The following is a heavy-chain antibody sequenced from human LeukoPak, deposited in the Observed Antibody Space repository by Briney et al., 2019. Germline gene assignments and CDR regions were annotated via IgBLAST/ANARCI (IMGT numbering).Heavy chain of an antibody. J-gene: IGHJ4*02. D-gene: IGHD3-10*01. Sequence: SETLSLTCTVSSGSISSYYWSWIRQPPGKGLEWIGYIYYSGSTNYNPSLKSRVTISVDTSKNQFSLKLSSVTAADTAVYYCARTYYYGSGSYRGIAFFDYWGQGTLVTVSS. CDR2: IYYSGST. CDR3: ARTYYYGSGSYRGIAFFDY. V-gene: IGHV4-59*08. CDR1: SGSISSYY.